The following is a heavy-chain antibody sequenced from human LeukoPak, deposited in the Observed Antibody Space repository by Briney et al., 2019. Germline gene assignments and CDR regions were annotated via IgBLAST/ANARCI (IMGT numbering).Heavy chain of an antibody. CDR2: INPNSGDT. D-gene: IGHD2-15*01. Sequence: ASVKVSCKASGYTFTGYYIHWVRQAPGQGLEWMGWINPNSGDTNYAQKFQGRVTMTRDTSNSTAYMELRRLRSDDTAVYYCARGPLEYCSGGSCYSGRNWFDPWGQGTLVTASS. CDR3: ARGPLEYCSGGSCYSGRNWFDP. J-gene: IGHJ5*02. CDR1: GYTFTGYY. V-gene: IGHV1-2*02.